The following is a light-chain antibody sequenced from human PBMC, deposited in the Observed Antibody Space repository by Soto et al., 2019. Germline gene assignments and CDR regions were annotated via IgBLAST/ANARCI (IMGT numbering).Light chain of an antibody. CDR1: SSDVGGYNY. Sequence: QSALTQPPSAYGSPGQSVAISCTGTSSDVGGYNYVSWYQQHPGKAPKLIIYEVTKRPSGVPDRFSGSKSGNTASLTVSGLHAEDEADYYCSSQAGSSNVVFGGGTKLTVL. V-gene: IGLV2-8*01. CDR3: SSQAGSSNVV. CDR2: EVT. J-gene: IGLJ3*02.